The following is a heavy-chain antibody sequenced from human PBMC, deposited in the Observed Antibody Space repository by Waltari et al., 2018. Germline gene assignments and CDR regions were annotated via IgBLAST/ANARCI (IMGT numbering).Heavy chain of an antibody. CDR3: ARDQYDYIWGSYRSSWFDP. J-gene: IGHJ5*02. CDR2: INHSGST. CDR1: GGSFSGYY. D-gene: IGHD3-16*02. V-gene: IGHV4-34*01. Sequence: QVQLQQWGAGLLKPSETLSLTCAVYGGSFSGYYWSWIRQPPGKRLEWIGEINHSGSTNYNPSLKRRVTISVYTSKNQFALKLSSVTAADTAVYYCARDQYDYIWGSYRSSWFDPWGQGTLVTVSS.